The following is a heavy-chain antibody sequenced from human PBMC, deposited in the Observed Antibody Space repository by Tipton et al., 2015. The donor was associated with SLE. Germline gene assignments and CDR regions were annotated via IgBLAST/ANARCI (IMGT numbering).Heavy chain of an antibody. CDR2: IYTSGST. CDR3: ARRDIAAAGAFGY. Sequence: TLSLTCTVSGGSISSYYWSWIRQPAGKGLEWIGHIYTSGSTNYNPSLKSRVTISVDTSKNQFSLKLSSVTAADTAVYYCARRDIAAAGAFGYWGQGTLVTVSS. CDR1: GGSISSYY. J-gene: IGHJ4*02. V-gene: IGHV4-4*07. D-gene: IGHD6-13*01.